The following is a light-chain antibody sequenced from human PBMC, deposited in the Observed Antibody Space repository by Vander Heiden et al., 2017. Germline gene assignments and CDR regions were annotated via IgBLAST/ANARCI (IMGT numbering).Light chain of an antibody. Sequence: EIVLTQSPGTLSLSPGERATLSCRASQSVSSSYLAWYQQKPGQAPRLLIYGASSRATGIPDRFSGSGSGTDFTLTISRLEPEDFAVYYCQQYGSSLVTFGHGTKVDIK. V-gene: IGKV3-20*01. J-gene: IGKJ3*01. CDR3: QQYGSSLVT. CDR1: QSVSSSY. CDR2: GAS.